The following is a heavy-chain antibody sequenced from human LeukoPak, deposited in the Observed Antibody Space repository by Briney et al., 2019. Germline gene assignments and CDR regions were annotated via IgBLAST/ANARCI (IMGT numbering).Heavy chain of an antibody. J-gene: IGHJ6*03. V-gene: IGHV1-8*01. Sequence: ASVKVSCKASGYTFTSYDINWVRQATGQGLEWMGWMNPNSGNTGYAQKFQGRVTMTRNTSISTAYMELSSLRSEDTAVYYCARGDVLRYFDWLLSSRGFYYYYYMDVWGKGTTVTISS. CDR3: ARGDVLRYFDWLLSSRGFYYYYYMDV. CDR2: MNPNSGNT. CDR1: GYTFTSYD. D-gene: IGHD3-9*01.